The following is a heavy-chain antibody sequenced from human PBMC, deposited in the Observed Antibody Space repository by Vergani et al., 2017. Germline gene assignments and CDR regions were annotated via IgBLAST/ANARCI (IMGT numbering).Heavy chain of an antibody. D-gene: IGHD3-10*01. J-gene: IGHJ5*02. V-gene: IGHV4-61*02. Sequence: QVQLHESGPGLVKPSQTLSLTCTVSGGSITSGSFYWSWIRQPAGKGLVWIGRIHSSGTTHYNPSLKRRVTLSVDTYKNQLSLRLTSVTAADTDVCYCARDSWKSELRGVCWFDTWGQGTLVSVSS. CDR3: ARDSWKSELRGVCWFDT. CDR1: GGSITSGSFY. CDR2: IHSSGTT.